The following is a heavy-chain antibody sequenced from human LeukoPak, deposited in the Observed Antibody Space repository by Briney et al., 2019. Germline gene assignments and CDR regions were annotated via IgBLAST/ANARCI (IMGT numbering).Heavy chain of an antibody. CDR1: GFTFNNYA. Sequence: GGSLRLSCAASGFTFNNYAMNWVRQAPGKGLEWVSSISGGGETTYYADSAKGRFTISRDNSQNTLYLQMNSLRAEDTAVYYCARDYADYIGYFFFDYWGQGTLVTVSS. CDR2: ISGGGETT. CDR3: ARDYADYIGYFFFDY. V-gene: IGHV3-23*01. D-gene: IGHD4-17*01. J-gene: IGHJ4*02.